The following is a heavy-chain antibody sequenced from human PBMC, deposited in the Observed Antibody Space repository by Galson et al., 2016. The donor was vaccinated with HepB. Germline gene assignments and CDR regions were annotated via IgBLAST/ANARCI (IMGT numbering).Heavy chain of an antibody. Sequence: SLRLSCAASGFTFSSYAMHWVRQAPGKGLELVAVISYDGSNKYYADSVKGRFTISRDNSKNTLYLQMNSLRTEDTAVYCCARTLYDYVWGSYRYPQDYWGQGTLVTVSS. CDR1: GFTFSSYA. D-gene: IGHD3-16*02. V-gene: IGHV3-30-3*01. J-gene: IGHJ4*02. CDR3: ARTLYDYVWGSYRYPQDY. CDR2: ISYDGSNK.